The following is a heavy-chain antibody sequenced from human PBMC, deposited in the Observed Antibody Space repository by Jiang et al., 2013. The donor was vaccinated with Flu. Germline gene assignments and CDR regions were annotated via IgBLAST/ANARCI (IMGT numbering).Heavy chain of an antibody. CDR1: GYTFTGYY. CDR3: ARERPVDDYSNPRSSWFDP. CDR2: INPNSGGT. Sequence: AEVKKPGASVKVSCKASGYTFTGYYMHWVRQAPGQGLEWMGWINPNSGGTNYAQKLQGRVTMTTDTSTSTAYMELRSLRSDDTAVYYCARERPVDDYSNPRSSWFDPWGQGTLVTVSS. V-gene: IGHV1-2*02. J-gene: IGHJ5*02. D-gene: IGHD4-11*01.